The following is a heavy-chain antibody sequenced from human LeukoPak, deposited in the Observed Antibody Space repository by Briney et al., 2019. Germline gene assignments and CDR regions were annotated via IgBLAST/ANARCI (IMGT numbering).Heavy chain of an antibody. J-gene: IGHJ4*02. CDR1: GFTFSSYG. CDR2: ISYDGSDK. Sequence: GRSLRLSCAASGFTFSSYGMHWVRQAPGKGLEWVAVISYDGSDKYSADSVKGRFTISRDNSKNTLYLQMNSLRAEDTAVYYCAKTAVAALDYWGQGTLVTVSS. D-gene: IGHD6-19*01. CDR3: AKTAVAALDY. V-gene: IGHV3-30*18.